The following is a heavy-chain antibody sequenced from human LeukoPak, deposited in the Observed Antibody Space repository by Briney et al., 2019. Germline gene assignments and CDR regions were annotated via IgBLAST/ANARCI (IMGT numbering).Heavy chain of an antibody. Sequence: GGSLRLSCAASGFTFSSYSMNWVRQAPGKGLQWVSSISSSNSYIYYAASVKGRFTISRDNAKNSLYLQMNSLTAEDTAVYYCGRARGGDYYYYYMDVWGKGTTVTVSS. CDR1: GFTFSSYS. D-gene: IGHD3-10*01. V-gene: IGHV3-21*01. J-gene: IGHJ6*03. CDR2: ISSSNSYI. CDR3: GRARGGDYYYYYMDV.